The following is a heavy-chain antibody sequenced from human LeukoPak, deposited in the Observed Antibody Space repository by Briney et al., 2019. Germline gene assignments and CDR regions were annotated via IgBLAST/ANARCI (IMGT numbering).Heavy chain of an antibody. J-gene: IGHJ4*02. Sequence: GGSLRLSCAASGFTFSTCALIWVRQAPGKGLEWVSAISVTGGSTFYADSVRGRLTISRDNSKNTLYLQMSSLRAEDTAVYYCARASSGSYRLDYWGQGTLVTVSS. CDR3: ARASSGSYRLDY. V-gene: IGHV3-23*01. D-gene: IGHD1-26*01. CDR1: GFTFSTCA. CDR2: ISVTGGST.